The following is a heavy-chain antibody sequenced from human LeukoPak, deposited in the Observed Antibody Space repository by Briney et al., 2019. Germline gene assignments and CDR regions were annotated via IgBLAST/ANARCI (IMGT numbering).Heavy chain of an antibody. D-gene: IGHD3-10*01. CDR1: GGSISSYY. Sequence: SETLSLTCTVSGGSISSYYWSWIRQPPGKGLEWIGYIYYSGSTNYNPSLKSRVTISVDTSKNQFSLKLSSVTAADTAVYYCARMRRYGSGGYSSYYFDYWGQGTLVTVSS. V-gene: IGHV4-59*08. CDR3: ARMRRYGSGGYSSYYFDY. J-gene: IGHJ4*02. CDR2: IYYSGST.